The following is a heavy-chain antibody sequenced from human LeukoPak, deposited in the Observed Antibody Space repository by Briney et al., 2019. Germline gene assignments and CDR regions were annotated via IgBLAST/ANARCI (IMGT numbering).Heavy chain of an antibody. J-gene: IGHJ5*02. CDR1: GGSISSGDYY. CDR2: IYYSGST. Sequence: SETLSLTCTVSGGSISSGDYYWSWIRQPPGKGLEWIGYIYYSGSTNYNPSLKSRVTISVDTSKNQFSLKLSSVTAADTAVYYCARYEGGAGWFDPWGQGTLVTVSS. CDR3: ARYEGGAGWFDP. V-gene: IGHV4-61*08. D-gene: IGHD2-21*01.